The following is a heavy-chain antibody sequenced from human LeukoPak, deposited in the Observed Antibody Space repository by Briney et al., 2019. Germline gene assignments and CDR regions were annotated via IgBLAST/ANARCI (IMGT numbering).Heavy chain of an antibody. D-gene: IGHD5-18*01. V-gene: IGHV4-61*02. J-gene: IGHJ4*02. CDR2: VHTSGST. Sequence: SETLSLTCTVSGGSIGSDNYYWTWIRQPAGKGLEWIGRVHTSGSTDFSPSLKSRVSISLDTSMNQFSLRLSSVTAADTAVYYCARGYTYGHGAMFDFWGQGTLVTVSP. CDR3: ARGYTYGHGAMFDF. CDR1: GGSIGSDNYY.